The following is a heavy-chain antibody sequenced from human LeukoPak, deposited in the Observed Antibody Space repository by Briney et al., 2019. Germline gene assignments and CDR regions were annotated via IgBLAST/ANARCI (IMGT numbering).Heavy chain of an antibody. V-gene: IGHV4-38-2*02. CDR1: GYSISSGYY. J-gene: IGHJ4*02. Sequence: PSETLSLTFTVSGYSISSGYYWGWIRQPPGKGLEWIGSIYHSGTTYYNPSLKSRVTISVDTSKNQLSLKLSSVTAADTAVYYCARRTNDYGDSWGQGTLVTVSS. CDR2: IYHSGTT. D-gene: IGHD2-8*01. CDR3: ARRTNDYGDS.